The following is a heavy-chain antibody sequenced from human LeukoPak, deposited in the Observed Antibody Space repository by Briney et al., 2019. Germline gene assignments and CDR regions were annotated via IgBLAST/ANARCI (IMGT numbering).Heavy chain of an antibody. Sequence: SETLSLTCTVSGGSISSGGYYWSWIRQHPGKGLEWIGYIYYSGSTYYNPSLKSRVTISVDTSKNQFSLKLSSVTPADTAVYYCARGPRIGAFDIWGQGTMVTVSS. J-gene: IGHJ3*02. CDR3: ARGPRIGAFDI. V-gene: IGHV4-31*03. D-gene: IGHD1-26*01. CDR1: GGSISSGGYY. CDR2: IYYSGST.